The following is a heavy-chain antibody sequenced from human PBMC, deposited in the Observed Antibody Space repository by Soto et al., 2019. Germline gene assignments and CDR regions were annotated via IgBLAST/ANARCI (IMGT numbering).Heavy chain of an antibody. CDR2: ISAYNGNT. V-gene: IGHV1-18*01. CDR1: GYTFTSYG. D-gene: IGHD6-13*01. CDR3: AVSIAAAGLTGWFDP. Sequence: GASVKVSCKASGYTFTSYGISWVRQAPGRGLEWMGWISAYNGNTNYAQKLQGRVTMTTDTSTSTAYMELRSLRSDDTAVYYCAVSIAAAGLTGWFDPWGQGTLVTVS. J-gene: IGHJ5*02.